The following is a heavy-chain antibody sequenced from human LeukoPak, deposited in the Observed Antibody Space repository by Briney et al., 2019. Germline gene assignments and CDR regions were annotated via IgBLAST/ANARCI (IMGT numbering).Heavy chain of an antibody. J-gene: IGHJ6*03. CDR1: GGSISSGNW. CDR3: ARGKIMTTVTTFRIYYYYMDV. CDR2: IFHSGST. Sequence: SETLSLTCALSGGSISSGNWWSWVRQPPGKGLEWIGEIFHSGSTNYNPSLKSRVTISVDTSKNQFSLKLSSVTAADTAVYYCARGKIMTTVTTFRIYYYYMDVWGKGTTVTISS. V-gene: IGHV4-4*02. D-gene: IGHD4-17*01.